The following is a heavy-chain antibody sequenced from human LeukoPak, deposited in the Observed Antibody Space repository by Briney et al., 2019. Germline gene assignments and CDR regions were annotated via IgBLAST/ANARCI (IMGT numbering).Heavy chain of an antibody. Sequence: GGSLRLSCAASGFTFSRYSMNWVRQAPGKGLEWVSSISSSSSYINYADSVKGRFTISRDNAKNSLYLQMNSLRAEDTAVYYCAGRDGYNVFDYWGQGTLVTVSS. V-gene: IGHV3-21*01. J-gene: IGHJ4*02. CDR2: ISSSSSYI. CDR3: AGRDGYNVFDY. CDR1: GFTFSRYS. D-gene: IGHD5-24*01.